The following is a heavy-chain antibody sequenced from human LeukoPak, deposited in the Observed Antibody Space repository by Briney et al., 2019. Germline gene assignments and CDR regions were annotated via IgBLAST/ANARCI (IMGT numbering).Heavy chain of an antibody. D-gene: IGHD5-24*01. V-gene: IGHV3-53*01. CDR2: INTDGRT. CDR3: ARSPGRDGYNLYEF. CDR1: GFTVGRNH. Sequence: GGSLRLSCAASGFTVGRNHMTWVRQAPGKGLEWVSVINTDGRTYYADSVKDRFTISRDNSKNTLYLQMNSLRAEDTAVYYCARSPGRDGYNLYEFWGQGTLVTVSS. J-gene: IGHJ4*02.